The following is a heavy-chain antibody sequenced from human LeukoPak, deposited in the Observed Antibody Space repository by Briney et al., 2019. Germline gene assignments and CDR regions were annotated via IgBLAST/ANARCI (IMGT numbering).Heavy chain of an antibody. Sequence: GASVKVSCKVSGYTLTELSMHWVRQAPGKGLEWMGGFDPEDGETIYAQKFQGRVTMTEDTSTDTAYMELSSLRSEDTAVYYCATALSSYPFLDYWGQGTLVTVS. V-gene: IGHV1-24*01. CDR3: ATALSSYPFLDY. D-gene: IGHD3-16*01. CDR1: GYTLTELS. J-gene: IGHJ4*02. CDR2: FDPEDGET.